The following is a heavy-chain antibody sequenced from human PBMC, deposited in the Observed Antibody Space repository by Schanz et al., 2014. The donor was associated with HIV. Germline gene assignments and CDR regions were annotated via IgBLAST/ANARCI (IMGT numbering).Heavy chain of an antibody. CDR1: GGTFMTYA. CDR3: ARGECDFWSGYCPHFHYFDLDV. CDR2: IIPVFGTT. J-gene: IGHJ6*02. Sequence: QVQLVQSGAEVKKPGSSVKVSCKASGGTFMTYAISWVRQAPGQGLECMGGIIPVFGTTNYAQKFQGRVTITADKSTSTAYMELSSLRSEDTAVYYCARGECDFWSGYCPHFHYFDLDVWGPGTSVTVSS. D-gene: IGHD3-3*01. V-gene: IGHV1-69*06.